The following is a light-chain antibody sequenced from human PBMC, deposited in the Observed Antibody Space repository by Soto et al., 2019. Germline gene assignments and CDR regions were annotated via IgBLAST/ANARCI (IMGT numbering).Light chain of an antibody. Sequence: EIVMTQSPATLSVSPGERATLSCRASQSVSSNLAWYQQKPGQAPRLLIYGASTRASGIPARFSGSGSGTEFTLTISSLQSEDFAVYYCQQYNNWPPVTFGQGTKVEIK. J-gene: IGKJ1*01. CDR2: GAS. CDR3: QQYNNWPPVT. CDR1: QSVSSN. V-gene: IGKV3-15*01.